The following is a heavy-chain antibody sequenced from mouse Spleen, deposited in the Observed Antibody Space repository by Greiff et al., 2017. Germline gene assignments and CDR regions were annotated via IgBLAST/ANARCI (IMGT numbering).Heavy chain of an antibody. J-gene: IGHJ4*01. CDR1: GFAFSSYD. D-gene: IGHD1-2*01. V-gene: IGHV5-12-1*01. Sequence: EVMLVESGGGLVKPGGSLKLSCAASGFAFSSYDMSWVRQTPEKRLEWVAYISSGGGSTYYPDTVKGRFTISRDNAKNTLYLQMSSLKSEDTAMYYCARPLITTATGAMDYWGQGTSVTVSS. CDR3: ARPLITTATGAMDY. CDR2: ISSGGGST.